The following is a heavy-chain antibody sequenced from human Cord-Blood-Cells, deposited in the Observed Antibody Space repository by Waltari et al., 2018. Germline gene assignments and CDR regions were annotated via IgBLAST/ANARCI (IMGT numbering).Heavy chain of an antibody. Sequence: QVLLVQSGAEVKKPGAPVKVSCKVPGYTTTELSMHWVRQAPGKGLEWMGGFDPEDGETIYAQKFQGRVTMTEDTSTDTAYMELSSLRSEDTAVYYCATEPIGIAAAGTLFDYWGQGTLVTVSS. CDR3: ATEPIGIAAAGTLFDY. D-gene: IGHD6-13*01. J-gene: IGHJ4*02. CDR1: GYTTTELS. V-gene: IGHV1-24*01. CDR2: FDPEDGET.